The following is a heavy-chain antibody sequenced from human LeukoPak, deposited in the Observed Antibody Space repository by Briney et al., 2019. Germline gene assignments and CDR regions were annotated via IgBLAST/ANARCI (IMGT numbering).Heavy chain of an antibody. CDR2: ISSSGTTI. V-gene: IGHV3-48*03. Sequence: GGSLRLSCAASGFTFSSYEMNWVRQAPGKGLEWVSYISSSGTTISYADSVKGRFTISRDNAKNSLYLQMNSLRAEDTAVYYFARAGEHFDYWGQGTLVTVSS. CDR1: GFTFSSYE. J-gene: IGHJ4*02. CDR3: ARAGEHFDY.